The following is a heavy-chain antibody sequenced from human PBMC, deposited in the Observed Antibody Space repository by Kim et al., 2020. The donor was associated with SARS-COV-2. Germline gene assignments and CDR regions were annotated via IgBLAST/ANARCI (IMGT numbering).Heavy chain of an antibody. V-gene: IGHV1-69*04. CDR2: IIPILGIA. CDR1: GGTFSSYA. D-gene: IGHD1-1*01. Sequence: SVKVSCKASGGTFSSYAISWVRQAPGQGLEWMGRIIPILGIANYAQKFQGRVTITADKSTSTAYMELSSLRSEDTAVYYCARDWSYPVAEYKDYWGQGTLVTVSS. J-gene: IGHJ4*02. CDR3: ARDWSYPVAEYKDY.